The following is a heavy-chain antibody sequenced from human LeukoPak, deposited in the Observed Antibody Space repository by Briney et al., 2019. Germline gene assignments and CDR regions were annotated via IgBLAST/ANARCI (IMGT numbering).Heavy chain of an antibody. Sequence: SVKVSCKASGGTFSSYAISWVRQAPGQGLEWMGRIIPILGIANYAQKFQGRVTITADKSTSTAYMELSSLRSEDTAVYYCARDYYDSSGYHYVVGYFDYWGQGTLVTVSS. CDR2: IIPILGIA. V-gene: IGHV1-69*04. CDR1: GGTFSSYA. D-gene: IGHD3-22*01. J-gene: IGHJ4*02. CDR3: ARDYYDSSGYHYVVGYFDY.